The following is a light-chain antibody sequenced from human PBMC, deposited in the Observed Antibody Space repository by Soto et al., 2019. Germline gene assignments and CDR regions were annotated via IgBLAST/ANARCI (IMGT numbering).Light chain of an antibody. CDR3: SSSTSSSTLV. J-gene: IGLJ2*01. CDR2: EVS. V-gene: IGLV2-14*01. CDR1: SSDVGGYNY. Sequence: QSVLTQPASVSGSPGQSITISCTGTSSDVGGYNYVSWYQQHPGKAPKLMIYEVSNRPSGVSNRFSGSKSGSTASLTISGLQAEDEADYYCSSSTSSSTLVFGGGTKLTVL.